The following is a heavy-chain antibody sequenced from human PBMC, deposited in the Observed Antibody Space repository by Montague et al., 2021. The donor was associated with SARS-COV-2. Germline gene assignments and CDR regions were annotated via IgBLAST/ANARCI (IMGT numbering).Heavy chain of an antibody. CDR2: VSYSGST. CDR1: GGSITSGNYY. CDR3: AKDRAAVGRVIQHYFEN. V-gene: IGHV4-31*03. Sequence: TLPLTCSVSGGSITSGNYYWNWIRHHPGQGLEWIGYVSYSGSTYYNPSLRSRVTMSLDTSKNHVSLELTSATAADTAIYYCAKDRAAVGRVIQHYFENWGQGILVTVS. D-gene: IGHD3-16*01. J-gene: IGHJ4*02.